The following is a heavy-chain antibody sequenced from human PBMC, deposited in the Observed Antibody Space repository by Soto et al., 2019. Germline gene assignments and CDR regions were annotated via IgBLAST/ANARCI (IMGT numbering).Heavy chain of an antibody. CDR1: GYTFTSYG. CDR2: ISAYNGNT. V-gene: IGHV1-18*01. Sequence: GASVKVSCKASGYTFTSYGISWVRQAPGQGLEWMGWISAYNGNTNYAQKLQGRVTMTTDTSTSTAYMELRSLRSDDTAVYYCARDEPPAAAGSYYGMDVWGQGTTVTVSS. J-gene: IGHJ6*02. D-gene: IGHD6-13*01. CDR3: ARDEPPAAAGSYYGMDV.